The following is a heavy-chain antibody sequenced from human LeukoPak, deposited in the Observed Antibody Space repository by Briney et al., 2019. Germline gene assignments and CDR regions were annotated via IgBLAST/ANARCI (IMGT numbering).Heavy chain of an antibody. V-gene: IGHV1-69*04. J-gene: IGHJ4*02. CDR2: IIPILGIA. Sequence: SVRVSCKASGGTFGSYAISWVRQAPGQGLEWMGRIIPILGIANYAQKFQGRVTITADKSTSTAYMELSSLRSEDTAVYYCARDATYYYDSSGYYFDYWGQGTLVTVSS. CDR3: ARDATYYYDSSGYYFDY. CDR1: GGTFGSYA. D-gene: IGHD3-22*01.